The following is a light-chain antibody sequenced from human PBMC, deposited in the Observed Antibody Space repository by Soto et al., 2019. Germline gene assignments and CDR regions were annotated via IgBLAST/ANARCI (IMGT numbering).Light chain of an antibody. CDR2: DAS. V-gene: IGKV1-5*01. J-gene: IGKJ1*01. Sequence: DIQMTQSPSTLSASVGDRVTITCRASQSISSWLAWYQQKPGKAPKFLIYDASTLESGVPSRFSGSGSGTEFTLTISSMQPDDFATYYCQQYNSYWTFGQGTKVEIK. CDR3: QQYNSYWT. CDR1: QSISSW.